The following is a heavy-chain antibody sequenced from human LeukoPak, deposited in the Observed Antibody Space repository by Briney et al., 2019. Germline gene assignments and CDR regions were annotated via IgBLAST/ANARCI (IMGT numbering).Heavy chain of an antibody. J-gene: IGHJ4*02. CDR2: ISYDGSNK. V-gene: IGHV3-30*18. CDR3: AKDPRRYRRTGGYFDY. Sequence: GGSLRLSCAASRFTFSNYVMHWVRQAPDKSLDWVAIISYDGSNKYYADSVKGRFTISRDNSKNTLYLQMNSLRAEDTAVYYCAKDPRRYRRTGGYFDYWGQGTLVTVSS. CDR1: RFTFSNYV. D-gene: IGHD1-26*01.